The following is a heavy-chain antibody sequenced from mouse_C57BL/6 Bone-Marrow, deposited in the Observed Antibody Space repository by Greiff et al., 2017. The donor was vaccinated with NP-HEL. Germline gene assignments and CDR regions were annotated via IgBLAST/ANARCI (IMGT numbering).Heavy chain of an antibody. J-gene: IGHJ4*01. CDR1: GYTFTNYW. CDR3: ARLGNDYDGYYYAMDY. CDR2: IYPGGGYT. Sequence: QVQLQQSGAELVRPGTSVKMSCKASGYTFTNYWIGWAKQRPGHGLEWIGDIYPGGGYTNYNEKFKGKATLTADKSSSTAYMQFSSLTSEDSAIYYWARLGNDYDGYYYAMDYWGQGTSVTVSS. V-gene: IGHV1-63*01. D-gene: IGHD2-4*01.